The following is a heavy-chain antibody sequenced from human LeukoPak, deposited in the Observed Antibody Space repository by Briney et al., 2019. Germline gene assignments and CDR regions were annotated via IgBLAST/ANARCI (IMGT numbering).Heavy chain of an antibody. CDR3: AKRREGAFDI. CDR2: ISGSDGNT. CDR1: GFIVSNYG. V-gene: IGHV3-23*01. J-gene: IGHJ3*02. D-gene: IGHD1-26*01. Sequence: PGGSLRLSCVASGFIVSNYGMSWVRQAPGKGLEWVSGISGSDGNTYYADSVKGRFTISRDKSKNTLYLQMNNLRAEDTAIYYCAKRREGAFDIWGQGTMVTVSS.